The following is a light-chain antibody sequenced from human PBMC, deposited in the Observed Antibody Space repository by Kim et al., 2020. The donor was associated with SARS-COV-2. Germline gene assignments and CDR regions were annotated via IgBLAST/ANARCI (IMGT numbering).Light chain of an antibody. Sequence: RVTGSCAGSSSNCGAGFGVYWYKQIPGTAPKLLIYGNRNRPSGISDRISGSKSGPSASLAITGLQADDEADYFCQSYDRGLSAFLFGGGTQLTVL. CDR2: GNR. CDR3: QSYDRGLSAFL. CDR1: SSNCGAGFG. J-gene: IGLJ3*02. V-gene: IGLV1-40*01.